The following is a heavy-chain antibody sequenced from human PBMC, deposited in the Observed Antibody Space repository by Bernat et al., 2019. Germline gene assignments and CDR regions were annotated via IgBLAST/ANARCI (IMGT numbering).Heavy chain of an antibody. CDR1: GFTFTSYA. V-gene: IGHV3-23*01. D-gene: IGHD1-26*01. CDR2: ISGSGDST. CDR3: AKDRELVDH. J-gene: IGHJ4*02. Sequence: EVQLLESGGGLVRPGGSLRLSCAASGFTFTSYAMSWVRQAPGKGLECVSAISGSGDSTYYAHSVKGRFTISRDNSKNTLYLQMNSLRAEDTAVYFCAKDRELVDHWGQGTLVTVSS.